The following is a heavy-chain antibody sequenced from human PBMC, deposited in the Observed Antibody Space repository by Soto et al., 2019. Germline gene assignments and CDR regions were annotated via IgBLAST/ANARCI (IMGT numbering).Heavy chain of an antibody. CDR1: GFSLSTSGVG. CDR3: AHSGSGYDYEVIDY. Sequence: QITLKESGPTLVTPTQTLTPTCTFSGFSLSTSGVGVGWIRQPPGKALEWLALIYWDDDKRYSPSLKSRLTITKDTSKNQVVLTMTNMDPVDTATYYCAHSGSGYDYEVIDYWGQGTLVTVSS. CDR2: IYWDDDK. V-gene: IGHV2-5*02. D-gene: IGHD5-12*01. J-gene: IGHJ4*02.